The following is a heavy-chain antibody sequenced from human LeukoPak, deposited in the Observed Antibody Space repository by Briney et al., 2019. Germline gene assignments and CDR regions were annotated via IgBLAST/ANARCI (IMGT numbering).Heavy chain of an antibody. CDR1: GYTFTGYY. V-gene: IGHV1-8*02. Sequence: ASVKVSCKASGYTFTGYYMHWVRQAPGQGLEWMGWINPNSGNTGYAQKFQGRVTMTRNTSISTAYMELSSLRSEDTAVYYCARVGAVAGTTVYYYYMDVWGKGTTVTISS. D-gene: IGHD6-19*01. J-gene: IGHJ6*03. CDR3: ARVGAVAGTTVYYYYMDV. CDR2: INPNSGNT.